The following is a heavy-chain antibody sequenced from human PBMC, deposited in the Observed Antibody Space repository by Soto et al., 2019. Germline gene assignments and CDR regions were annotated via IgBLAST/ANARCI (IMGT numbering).Heavy chain of an antibody. CDR2: INYSGRS. D-gene: IGHD2-21*02. Sequence: QVQLQESGPGLVKPSETLSLTCTVSGGSVTNHHLSWIRQPPGKGLEWRGHINYSGRSNYNPSLWSGDTISVDTANGQFSRKLSAVTAADAAIYFRATDIGDGGGRGYWGQGTLVTVSS. CDR3: ATDIGDGGGRGY. CDR1: GGSVTNHH. J-gene: IGHJ4*02. V-gene: IGHV4-59*02.